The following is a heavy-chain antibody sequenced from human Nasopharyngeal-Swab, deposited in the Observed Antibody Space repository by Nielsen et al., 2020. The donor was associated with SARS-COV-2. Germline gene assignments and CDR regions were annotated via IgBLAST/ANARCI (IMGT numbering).Heavy chain of an antibody. Sequence: GESLKISCAASGFSFSNHGMHWVRQAPGKGLEWVAVIWPDGKTKKYADSVKGRLTISRDKSRNTLYLQMNNLRVEDTAIYYCAREGPYSGTNVFDIWGQGTMVTVSS. CDR1: GFSFSNHG. J-gene: IGHJ3*02. CDR3: AREGPYSGTNVFDI. CDR2: IWPDGKTK. D-gene: IGHD5-12*01. V-gene: IGHV3-33*01.